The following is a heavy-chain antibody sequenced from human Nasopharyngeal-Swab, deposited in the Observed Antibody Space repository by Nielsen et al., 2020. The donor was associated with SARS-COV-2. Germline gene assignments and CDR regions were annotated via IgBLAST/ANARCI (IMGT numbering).Heavy chain of an antibody. V-gene: IGHV3-9*01. CDR3: AKDMGNYYGSTRMDV. D-gene: IGHD3-10*01. CDR2: INWNSGSP. J-gene: IGHJ6*02. CDR1: GFTFDHYA. Sequence: GGSLRLSCTASGFTFDHYAMNWVRQAPGKGLDWVSGINWNSGSPGYADSVKGRFTISRDNAKNTLYLQMNSLRPEDTALYYCAKDMGNYYGSTRMDVWGQGTTVTVSS.